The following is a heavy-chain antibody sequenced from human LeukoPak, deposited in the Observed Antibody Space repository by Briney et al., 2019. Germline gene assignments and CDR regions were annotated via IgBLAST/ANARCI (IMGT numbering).Heavy chain of an antibody. Sequence: SETLSLTCAVYGGSFSGYYWSWIRQPPGKGLEWIGEINHSGSTNYNPSLKSRVTISVDTSKNQFSLKLSSVTAADTAVYYCARGGLPIYYYYMDVWGKGTTVTVSS. CDR1: GGSFSGYY. CDR2: INHSGST. V-gene: IGHV4-34*01. CDR3: ARGGLPIYYYYMDV. J-gene: IGHJ6*03. D-gene: IGHD4-11*01.